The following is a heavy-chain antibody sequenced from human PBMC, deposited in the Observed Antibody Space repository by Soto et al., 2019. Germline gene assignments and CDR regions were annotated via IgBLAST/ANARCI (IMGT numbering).Heavy chain of an antibody. CDR1: GYTFTSYA. Sequence: ASVEVPCKASGYTFTSYAMHWVRQAHGQRLEWMGWINAGNGNTKYSQKFQGRVTITRDTSASTAYMELSSLRSEDTAVYYCARDITMVRGVITSYYYYYGMDVWGQGTTVNVSS. CDR3: ARDITMVRGVITSYYYYYGMDV. J-gene: IGHJ6*02. D-gene: IGHD3-10*01. V-gene: IGHV1-3*01. CDR2: INAGNGNT.